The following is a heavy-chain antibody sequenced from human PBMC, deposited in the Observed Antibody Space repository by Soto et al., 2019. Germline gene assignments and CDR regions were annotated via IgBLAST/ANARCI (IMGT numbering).Heavy chain of an antibody. J-gene: IGHJ3*02. Sequence: GGSLRLSCAASGFTFSDYYMSWIRQAPGKGLEWVSYISSSGSTIYYADSVKGRFTISRDNAKNSLYLQMNSLRAEDTAVYYCARVAGYCTNGVCYRTEAFDIWAQGTMVTVSS. CDR2: ISSSGSTI. CDR3: ARVAGYCTNGVCYRTEAFDI. V-gene: IGHV3-11*01. CDR1: GFTFSDYY. D-gene: IGHD2-8*01.